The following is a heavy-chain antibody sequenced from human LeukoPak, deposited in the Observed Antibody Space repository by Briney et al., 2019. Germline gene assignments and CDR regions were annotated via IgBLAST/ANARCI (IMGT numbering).Heavy chain of an antibody. CDR1: GFTFSSYW. CDR3: AKDSNGWYQRGSNYFDY. CDR2: INHNGNVN. J-gene: IGHJ4*02. V-gene: IGHV3-7*03. D-gene: IGHD6-19*01. Sequence: GGSLRLSCAASGFTFSSYWMNWARQAPGKGLEWVASINHNGNVNYYVDSVKGRFTISRDNAKNSLYLQMSNLRAEDTAEYYCAKDSNGWYQRGSNYFDYWGQGTLVTVSS.